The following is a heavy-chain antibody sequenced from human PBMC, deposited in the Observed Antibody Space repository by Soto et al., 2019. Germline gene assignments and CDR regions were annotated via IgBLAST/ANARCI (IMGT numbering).Heavy chain of an antibody. D-gene: IGHD3-16*01. V-gene: IGHV3-15*07. CDR1: GVSFSNAW. CDR2: IKRKADGEPT. J-gene: IGHJ4*02. Sequence: EVQLVESGGGLEKPGGSLRLSCVASGVSFSNAWMDWVRQAPGKGLEWVGRIKRKADGEPTDYAAPVKGRFTISRDDTKNTLYLQMNSPRADDTGLYYCVTSRRGDLTNWGQGTPVTVSS. CDR3: VTSRRGDLTN.